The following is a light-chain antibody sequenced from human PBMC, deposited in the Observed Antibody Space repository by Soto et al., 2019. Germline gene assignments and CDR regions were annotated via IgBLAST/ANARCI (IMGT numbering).Light chain of an antibody. CDR1: ESVSDY. Sequence: EIVLTQSPATLSLSPGERATLSCRASESVSDYIAWYQQKPGQPPRLVIYDTSKRATGVPARFSGSGSGTDFTLTISSLEPEDFAVYYFQQRTNWLTFGGGTKVEIK. CDR3: QQRTNWLT. J-gene: IGKJ4*01. V-gene: IGKV3-11*01. CDR2: DTS.